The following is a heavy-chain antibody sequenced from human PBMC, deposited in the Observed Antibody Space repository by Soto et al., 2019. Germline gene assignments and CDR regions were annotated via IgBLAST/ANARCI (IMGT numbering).Heavy chain of an antibody. CDR2: ISDSGGTT. D-gene: IGHD2-21*01. V-gene: IGHV3-11*01. Sequence: PGGSLRLSCAASGFTFSDYYMTWIRQAPGKGLEWVSYISDSGGTTYYADSVKGRFTISRDNAKNSLYLQMNSLRVEDTAVYYCARDPYCGGDCYAHYWGQGTLVTVSS. CDR3: ARDPYCGGDCYAHY. J-gene: IGHJ4*02. CDR1: GFTFSDYY.